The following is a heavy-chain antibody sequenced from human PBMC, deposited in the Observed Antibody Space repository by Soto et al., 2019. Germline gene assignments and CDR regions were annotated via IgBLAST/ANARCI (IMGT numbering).Heavy chain of an antibody. CDR1: GYSFNSYY. D-gene: IGHD3-10*01. V-gene: IGHV1-46*02. Sequence: QVQLVQSGAEVKKPGASVKVACKASGYSFNSYYMHWVRQAPGQGHEWMGVINPSGASTSYAQKFQGRVTMTRDTSTSTVYMELSSLRSEDTALYYCASDYNAYQRQHVFDIWGQGTLVTVSS. CDR3: ASDYNAYQRQHVFDI. CDR2: INPSGAST. J-gene: IGHJ3*02.